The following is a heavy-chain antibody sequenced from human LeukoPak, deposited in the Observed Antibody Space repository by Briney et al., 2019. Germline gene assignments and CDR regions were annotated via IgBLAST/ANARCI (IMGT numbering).Heavy chain of an antibody. CDR3: ARERPPTIFRSLYGMDV. CDR1: GYTFSSFG. J-gene: IGHJ6*02. Sequence: ASVKVSCKASGYTFSSFGITWVRQAPGQGPEWMGWISAYNGKIKYSQKLQGRVTMTTDTSTSTAYMELRSLRSDDTAVYYCARERPPTIFRSLYGMDVWGQGTTVTVSS. CDR2: ISAYNGKI. V-gene: IGHV1-18*01. D-gene: IGHD3-3*01.